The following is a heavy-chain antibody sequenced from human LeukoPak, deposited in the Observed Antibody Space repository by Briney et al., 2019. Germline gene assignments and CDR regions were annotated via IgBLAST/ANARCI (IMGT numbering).Heavy chain of an antibody. CDR2: ISAYNGNT. CDR1: GYTFTSYG. Sequence: ASVKVSCKASGYTFTSYGISWVRQAPGQGLEWMGWISAYNGNTNYAQKLQGRVTMTTDTSMSTAYMELRSLRSDDTAVYYCARVRYGSGSYYTHRGSDPWGQGTLVTVSS. V-gene: IGHV1-18*01. CDR3: ARVRYGSGSYYTHRGSDP. D-gene: IGHD3-10*01. J-gene: IGHJ5*02.